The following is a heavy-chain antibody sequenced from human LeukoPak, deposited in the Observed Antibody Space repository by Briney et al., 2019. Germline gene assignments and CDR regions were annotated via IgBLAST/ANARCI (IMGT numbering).Heavy chain of an antibody. V-gene: IGHV1-46*01. CDR2: INPSGGST. CDR3: AREWYCSGGSCSAFDY. D-gene: IGHD2-15*01. Sequence: GASVKVSCKASGYTFTSYYMRWVRQAPGQGLEWMGIINPSGGSTSYAQKFQGRVTMTRDTSTSTVYMELSSLRSEDTAVYYCAREWYCSGGSCSAFDYWGQGTLVTVSS. CDR1: GYTFTSYY. J-gene: IGHJ4*02.